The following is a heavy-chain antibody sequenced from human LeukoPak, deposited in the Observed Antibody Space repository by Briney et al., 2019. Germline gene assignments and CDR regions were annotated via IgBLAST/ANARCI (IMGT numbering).Heavy chain of an antibody. CDR3: ARAFNSIQPLDY. Sequence: ASVKVSCKASGYNFNDYYIYWVRQAPGHGLESMGYIQPDGGSTNYAQKFQGRVTMTSDMSTNTVYMELRSLRSEDTAMYYCARAFNSIQPLDYWGQGTLVTVSS. V-gene: IGHV1-46*02. J-gene: IGHJ4*02. CDR2: IQPDGGST. CDR1: GYNFNDYY. D-gene: IGHD4-11*01.